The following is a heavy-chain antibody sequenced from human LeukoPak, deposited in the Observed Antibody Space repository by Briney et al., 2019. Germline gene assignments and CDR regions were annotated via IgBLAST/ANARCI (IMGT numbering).Heavy chain of an antibody. CDR1: GGSFSGYY. D-gene: IGHD3-22*01. Sequence: SETLSLTCAVYGGSFSGYYWSWIRQPPGKGLEWIGEINHSGSTNYNPSLKSRVTISVDTSKNQFSLKLSSVTAADTAVYYCARDLSYSSGYPYYFDYWGQGTLVTVSS. J-gene: IGHJ4*02. CDR3: ARDLSYSSGYPYYFDY. CDR2: INHSGST. V-gene: IGHV4-34*01.